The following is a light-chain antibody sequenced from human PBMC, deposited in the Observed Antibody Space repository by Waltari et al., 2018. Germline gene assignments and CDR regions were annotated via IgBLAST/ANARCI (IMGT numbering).Light chain of an antibody. CDR2: DVS. J-gene: IGLJ3*02. CDR1: SSDVGTSNS. V-gene: IGLV2-14*03. CDR3: SSQSSDNVVL. Sequence: QSALTQPASVSGSPGQSITISCTGTSSDVGTSNSVSWYQDHPGQGPKVIIYDVSNRPSRVSARFSRSKSGNTASLTISGLQAEDDADYYCSSQSSDNVVLFGGGTKVTVL.